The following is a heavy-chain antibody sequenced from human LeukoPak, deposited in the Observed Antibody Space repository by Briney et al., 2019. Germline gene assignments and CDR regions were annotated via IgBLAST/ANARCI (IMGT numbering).Heavy chain of an antibody. J-gene: IGHJ4*02. Sequence: PGGSLRLSCAASGFIFSSYAMTWVRQAPGKGLDRVSGISGSGGSTYYADSVKGRFTISRDNSKNTLYLQMNSLRAEDTAVYYCAKTFYYYDTSGYYYWGQGTLVTVSS. CDR2: ISGSGGST. CDR1: GFIFSSYA. V-gene: IGHV3-23*01. CDR3: AKTFYYYDTSGYYY. D-gene: IGHD3-22*01.